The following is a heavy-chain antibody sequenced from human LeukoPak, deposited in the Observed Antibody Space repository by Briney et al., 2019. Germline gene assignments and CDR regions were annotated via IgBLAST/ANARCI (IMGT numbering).Heavy chain of an antibody. V-gene: IGHV1-18*01. D-gene: IGHD3-9*01. J-gene: IGHJ4*02. Sequence: ASVKVSCKASGYTFSNYGISWVRQAPGQGLEWVGWIRGDNGNTNYAQKLQGRVTMTTDTSTSTAYMELRSLGSDDTAVYYCARVSRYFDWLPSHWGQGTLVTVSS. CDR1: GYTFSNYG. CDR3: ARVSRYFDWLPSH. CDR2: IRGDNGNT.